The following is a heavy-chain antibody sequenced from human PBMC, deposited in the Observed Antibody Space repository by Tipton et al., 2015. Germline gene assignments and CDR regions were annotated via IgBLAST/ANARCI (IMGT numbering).Heavy chain of an antibody. J-gene: IGHJ6*02. V-gene: IGHV4-61*01. CDR2: IHYSGNS. Sequence: TLSLTCAVSGGSVSSPSYYWSWIRQPPGKGLEYIGYIHYSGNSNYNPSLKSRITISLNTSKNQFSLKMSSVTAADTAVYFCARDLEHGMDVWGQGTTVTVS. CDR1: GGSVSSPSYY. CDR3: ARDLEHGMDV.